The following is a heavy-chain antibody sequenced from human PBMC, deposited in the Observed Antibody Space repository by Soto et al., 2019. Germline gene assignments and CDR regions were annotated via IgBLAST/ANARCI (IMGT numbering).Heavy chain of an antibody. CDR3: AKGDSEYYYGMDV. V-gene: IGHV3-23*01. J-gene: IGHJ6*02. CDR2: ISGSGGST. D-gene: IGHD3-10*01. Sequence: EVQVLESGGGLVQPGGSLRLSCAVSGFTFSNYAMNWLRQAPGKGLEWVSTISGSGGSTFHADSVKGRFTISRDNSKKTLYLQMNSLRAEDTAVYYCAKGDSEYYYGMDVWGQGTTVTVSS. CDR1: GFTFSNYA.